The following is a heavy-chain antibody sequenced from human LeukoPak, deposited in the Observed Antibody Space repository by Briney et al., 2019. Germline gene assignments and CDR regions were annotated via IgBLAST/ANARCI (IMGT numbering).Heavy chain of an antibody. V-gene: IGHV1-69*04. CDR1: GGTFSSYA. Sequence: ASVKVSCKASGGTFSSYAISWVRRAPGQGLEWMGRIIPIFGIANYAQKFQGRVTITADKSTSTAYMELSSLRSEDTAVYYCARDGMGYCSGGSCRPAEYFQHWGQGTLVTVSS. D-gene: IGHD2-15*01. CDR2: IIPIFGIA. CDR3: ARDGMGYCSGGSCRPAEYFQH. J-gene: IGHJ1*01.